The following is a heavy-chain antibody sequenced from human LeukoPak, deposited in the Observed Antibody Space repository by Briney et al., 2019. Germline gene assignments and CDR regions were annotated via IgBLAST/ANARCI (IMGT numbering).Heavy chain of an antibody. CDR1: GGSFSGYY. CDR3: ARDLRMRCSSTSCYYYYGMDV. Sequence: SETLSLTCAVYGGSFSGYYWSWIRQPPGKGLEWIGEINHSGSTNYNPSLKSRVTISVDTSKNQFSLKLSSVTAADTAVYYCARDLRMRCSSTSCYYYYGMDVWGQGTTVTVSS. V-gene: IGHV4-34*01. D-gene: IGHD2-2*01. J-gene: IGHJ6*02. CDR2: INHSGST.